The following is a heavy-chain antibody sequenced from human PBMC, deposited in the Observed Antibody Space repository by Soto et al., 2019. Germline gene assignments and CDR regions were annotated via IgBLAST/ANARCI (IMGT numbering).Heavy chain of an antibody. D-gene: IGHD3-10*01. V-gene: IGHV4-30-2*01. J-gene: IGHJ4*02. CDR3: ASEYYYGSGTDF. CDR2: IYHSGST. Sequence: SETLSLTCAVSGGSISRGGYSWSWIRQPPGKGLEWIGYIYHSGSTYYNPSLKSRVTISVDRSKNQFSLKLSSVTAADTAVYFCASEYYYGSGTDFWGQGTLVTVSS. CDR1: GGSISRGGYS.